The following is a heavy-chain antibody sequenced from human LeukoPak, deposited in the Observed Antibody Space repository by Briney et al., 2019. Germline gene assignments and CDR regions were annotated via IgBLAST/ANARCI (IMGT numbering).Heavy chain of an antibody. CDR1: GFTFSSYA. D-gene: IGHD3-22*01. Sequence: GGSLRLSCAASGFTFSSYAMSWVRQAPGKGLEWVSGISGSGGSIQYADSVKGRFTISRDNSKNTLYLQMNSLRDEDTAVYYCAKHRFESGGYHSTDWGQGTLVTVSS. CDR2: ISGSGGSI. V-gene: IGHV3-23*01. CDR3: AKHRFESGGYHSTD. J-gene: IGHJ4*02.